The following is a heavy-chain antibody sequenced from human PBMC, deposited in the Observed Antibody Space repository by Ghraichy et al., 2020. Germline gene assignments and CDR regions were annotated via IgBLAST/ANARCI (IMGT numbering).Heavy chain of an antibody. V-gene: IGHV3-48*04. D-gene: IGHD2-21*02. CDR1: GFALTNFR. CDR3: ARDVRIHVLTAWGDYYIMDV. CDR2: IGSSSDTV. J-gene: IGHJ6*02. Sequence: GESLNISCAASGFALTNFRFDWVRQAPGKGLEWISYIGSSSDTVFYTDSVKGRFTISRDNAKNSLYLQMNSLRAEDTAVYFCARDVRIHVLTAWGDYYIMDVWGQGTAVTVSS.